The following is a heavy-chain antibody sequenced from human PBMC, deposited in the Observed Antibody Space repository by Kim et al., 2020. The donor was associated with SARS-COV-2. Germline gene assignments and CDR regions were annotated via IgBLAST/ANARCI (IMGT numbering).Heavy chain of an antibody. J-gene: IGHJ4*02. CDR3: ARRQLGFDS. CDR2: GAT. V-gene: IGHV3-13*01. D-gene: IGHD6-13*01. Sequence: GATYYADTVKGRFPISRNNDKTSVYLQMNSLRVDDTAVYYCARRQLGFDSWGQGTLVTVSS.